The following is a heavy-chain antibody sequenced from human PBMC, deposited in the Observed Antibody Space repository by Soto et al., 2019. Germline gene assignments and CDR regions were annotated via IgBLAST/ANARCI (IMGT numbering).Heavy chain of an antibody. Sequence: ASVKVSCKASGYTFTGYYMHWVRQAPGQGLEWMGWINPNSGGTNYAQKFQGRVTMTRDTSISTAYMELSSLRSEDTAVYYCASSSHYYDSSGYKGPAFDIWGQGTMVTVS. V-gene: IGHV1-2*02. CDR3: ASSSHYYDSSGYKGPAFDI. CDR2: INPNSGGT. CDR1: GYTFTGYY. J-gene: IGHJ3*02. D-gene: IGHD3-22*01.